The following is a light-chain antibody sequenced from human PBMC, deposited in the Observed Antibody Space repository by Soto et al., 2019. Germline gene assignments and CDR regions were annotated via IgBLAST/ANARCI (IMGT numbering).Light chain of an antibody. V-gene: IGLV4-69*01. CDR3: QTWGTGIGV. CDR1: SGHSSYA. CDR2: LNSDCSH. J-gene: IGLJ2*01. Sequence: QLVLTQSPSASASLGASVKLTCTLSSGHSSYAIAWHQQQPEKGPRYLMKLNSDCSHRQGDGIPDRFSGSSSGAEHYLTISSLQSEDEADYYCQTWGTGIGVFGGGTKLTVL.